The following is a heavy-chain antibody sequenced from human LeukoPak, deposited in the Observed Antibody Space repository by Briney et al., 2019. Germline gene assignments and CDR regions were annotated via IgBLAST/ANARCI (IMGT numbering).Heavy chain of an antibody. V-gene: IGHV4-39*07. CDR1: GGSISSTSYY. CDR3: ARDRYGSYYYYYMDV. Sequence: SETLSLTCTVSGGSISSTSYYWGWIRQPPGKGLEWIGSIYHSGSTYYNPSLKSRVTISVDTPKYQFSLKLSSVTAADTAVYYCARDRYGSYYYYYMDVWGKGTTVTVSS. CDR2: IYHSGST. D-gene: IGHD4-17*01. J-gene: IGHJ6*03.